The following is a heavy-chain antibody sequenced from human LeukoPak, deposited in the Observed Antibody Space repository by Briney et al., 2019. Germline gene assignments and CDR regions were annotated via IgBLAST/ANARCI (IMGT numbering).Heavy chain of an antibody. J-gene: IGHJ4*02. CDR1: GGSFSGYY. Sequence: SETLSLTCAVYGGSFSGYYWSWIRQPPGKGLEWIGEINHSGSTNYNPSLKSRVTISVDTSKNQFSLKLSSVTAADTAVYYCARTVGNRFGYWGQGTLVTVS. CDR3: ARTVGNRFGY. V-gene: IGHV4-34*01. D-gene: IGHD4-23*01. CDR2: INHSGST.